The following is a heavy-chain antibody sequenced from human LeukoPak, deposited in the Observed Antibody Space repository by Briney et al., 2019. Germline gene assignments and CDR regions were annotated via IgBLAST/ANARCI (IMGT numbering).Heavy chain of an antibody. CDR2: INPDGSGK. J-gene: IGHJ4*02. CDR1: GFTFSTYW. CDR3: ASWGAGGNS. D-gene: IGHD3-16*01. V-gene: IGHV3-7*01. Sequence: GGSLRLSCEASGFTFSTYWMNWVRQVPGKGLDWVANINPDGSGKRYVDSVKGRFTIARDNADNSLSLQMNSLRAEDTAVYYCASWGAGGNSWGQGTLVTVSS.